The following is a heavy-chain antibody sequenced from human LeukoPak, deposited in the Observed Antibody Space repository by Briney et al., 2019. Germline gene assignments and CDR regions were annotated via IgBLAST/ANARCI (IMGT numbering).Heavy chain of an antibody. V-gene: IGHV3-21*01. J-gene: IGHJ4*02. CDR1: GFTVSSNY. Sequence: PGGSLRLSCAASGFTVSSNYMSWVRQAPGKGLEWVSSISTSSTYIFYADSVKGRFTISRDNAKNSLYLQMNSLRAEDTAVYYCARDYDSSGYYYPVYEYWGQGTLVTVSS. CDR2: ISTSSTYI. CDR3: ARDYDSSGYYYPVYEY. D-gene: IGHD3-22*01.